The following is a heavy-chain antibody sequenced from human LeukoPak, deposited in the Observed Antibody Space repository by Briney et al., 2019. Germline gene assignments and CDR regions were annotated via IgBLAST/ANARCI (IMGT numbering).Heavy chain of an antibody. CDR2: VNSDGSST. J-gene: IGHJ5*02. V-gene: IGHV3-74*01. Sequence: GGSLRLSCVASGFIFSSYWMHWVRQAPGKGLVWVSRVNSDGSSTNYADSVKGRFTISRDNAKNTLYLQMNSLRAEDTAVYYCAKTLGYSGYFSPWGQGTLVTVSS. CDR3: AKTLGYSGYFSP. D-gene: IGHD3-22*01. CDR1: GFIFSSYW.